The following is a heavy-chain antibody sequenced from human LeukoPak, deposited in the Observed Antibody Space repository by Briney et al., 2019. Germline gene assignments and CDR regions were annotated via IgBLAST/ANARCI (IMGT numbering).Heavy chain of an antibody. J-gene: IGHJ5*02. D-gene: IGHD2-8*01. CDR2: INHSGST. CDR3: ARVGMRRYFDP. Sequence: PGGSLRLSCAASGFTFSSYEMNWVRQAPGKGLEWIGEINHSGSTNYNPSLKSRVTISVDTSKNQFSLKLSSVTAADTAVYYCARVGMRRYFDPWGQGTLVTVSS. V-gene: IGHV4-34*01. CDR1: GFTFSSYE.